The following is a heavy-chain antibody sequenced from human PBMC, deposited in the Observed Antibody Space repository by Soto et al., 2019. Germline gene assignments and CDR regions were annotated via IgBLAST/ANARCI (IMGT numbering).Heavy chain of an antibody. D-gene: IGHD2-15*01. J-gene: IGHJ5*02. CDR3: ARDGCSGSNCLNWFDP. CDR1: GFTFSSYS. V-gene: IGHV3-48*01. CDR2: ISSSSTTK. Sequence: GGSLRLSCAASGFTFSSYSMNWVRQAPGKGLECVSYISSSSTTKYYADSVKGRFNISRDNAKNSLYLKMNSLRAEDTVVFYCARDGCSGSNCLNWFDPWGQGTLVTVS.